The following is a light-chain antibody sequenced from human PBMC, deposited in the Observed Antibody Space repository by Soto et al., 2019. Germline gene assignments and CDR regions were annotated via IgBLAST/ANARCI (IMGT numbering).Light chain of an antibody. V-gene: IGKV2-30*01. Sequence: DVVMTQSPLSLPVTLGQSASISCSYSQGLVYRDGNTYLNWFQQRTGQSPRRLIYKVSDRDSGVPERCSGSGSGTDLALKISRVEAEDVAVYYCMEGTHRTTTFGQGTRLEIK. J-gene: IGKJ5*01. CDR1: QGLVYRDGNTY. CDR2: KVS. CDR3: MEGTHRTTT.